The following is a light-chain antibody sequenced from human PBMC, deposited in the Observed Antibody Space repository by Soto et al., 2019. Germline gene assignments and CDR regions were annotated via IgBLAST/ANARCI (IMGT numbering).Light chain of an antibody. V-gene: IGLV2-14*01. CDR2: EVS. CDR1: SSDVGGYNY. CDR3: SSYASSSSYV. Sequence: SVLTQPASVSGSPGQSITISCTGTSSDVGGYNYVSWYQQHPGKAPKLMIYEVSNRPSGVSNRFSGSKSGNTASLTVSGLQAEDEAGYYCSSYASSSSYVFGGRTKVTVL. J-gene: IGLJ1*01.